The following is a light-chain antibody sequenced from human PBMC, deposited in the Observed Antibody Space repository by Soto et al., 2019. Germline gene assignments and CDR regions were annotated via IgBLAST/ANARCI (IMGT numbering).Light chain of an antibody. V-gene: IGKV3-20*01. CDR2: DAS. Sequence: EIVLTQSPGTLSLSPGERATLSCRASQSVSSSYLAWYQQKPGQAPRLLIYDASSATGIPDRFSASGSGTDFNLTTASLEPEDVAVYYCQHYGTSALFGPGTNVDI. J-gene: IGKJ3*01. CDR3: QHYGTSAL. CDR1: QSVSSSY.